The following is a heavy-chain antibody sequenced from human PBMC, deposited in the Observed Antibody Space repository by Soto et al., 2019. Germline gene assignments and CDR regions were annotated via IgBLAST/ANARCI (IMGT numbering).Heavy chain of an antibody. CDR1: GYTLTTYT. V-gene: IGHV1-3*01. J-gene: IGHJ3*02. D-gene: IGHD3-3*01. CDR3: ARGGGDSYYDFWSGGAFDI. CDR2: INGGNGNT. Sequence: ASVKVSCKASGYTLTTYTLHWVRQAPGQRFEWMGWINGGNGNTKYSQKFQGRVTLTRDTSASTAYMELSGLTSEDTTLYYCARGGGDSYYDFWSGGAFDIWG.